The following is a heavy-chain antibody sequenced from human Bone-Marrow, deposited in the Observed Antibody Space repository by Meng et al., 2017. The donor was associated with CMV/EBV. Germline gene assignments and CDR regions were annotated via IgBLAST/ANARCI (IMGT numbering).Heavy chain of an antibody. CDR2: ISGSGGST. J-gene: IGHJ6*02. D-gene: IGHD1-7*01. Sequence: GESLKISCAASGFTFSSYAMSWVRQAPGKGLEWVSAISGSGGSTYYADSVKGRFTISRDNSKNTLYLKMNSLRAEDTAVYYCAKDPAGTTYPYGMDVWGQGTTVTVSS. V-gene: IGHV3-23*01. CDR1: GFTFSSYA. CDR3: AKDPAGTTYPYGMDV.